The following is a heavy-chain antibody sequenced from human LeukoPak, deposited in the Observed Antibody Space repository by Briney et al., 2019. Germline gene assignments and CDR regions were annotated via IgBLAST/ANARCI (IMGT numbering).Heavy chain of an antibody. CDR2: MNPNSGAT. V-gene: IGHV1-8*01. CDR1: GYTFTSYD. CDR3: ARARRSWGFDY. J-gene: IGHJ4*02. Sequence: ASVKVSCKASGYTFTSYDFNRLRQATGQGPEWMGWMNPNSGATGYAQKFQGRVTMTRSASINTAYMELTNLRSEDTAVYYCARARRSWGFDYWGQGTLVTVSS. D-gene: IGHD7-27*01.